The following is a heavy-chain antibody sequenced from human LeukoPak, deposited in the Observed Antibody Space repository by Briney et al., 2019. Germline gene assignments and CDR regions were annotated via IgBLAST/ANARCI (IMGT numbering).Heavy chain of an antibody. CDR3: ASFGPREGYYYYYMDV. J-gene: IGHJ6*03. Sequence: ASVKVSCKASGYTFTGDYMHWVRQAPGQGLERMGRIKPNSGGTNYAQKFQGRVTMTRDTSISTAYMELSRLRSDDTAVYYCASFGPREGYYYYYMDVWGKGTTVTVSS. CDR2: IKPNSGGT. V-gene: IGHV1-2*06. D-gene: IGHD1-26*01. CDR1: GYTFTGDY.